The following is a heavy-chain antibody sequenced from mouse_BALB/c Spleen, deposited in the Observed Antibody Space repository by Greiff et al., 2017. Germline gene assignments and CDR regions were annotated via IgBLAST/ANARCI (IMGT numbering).Heavy chain of an antibody. CDR3: ARVGYGSRGY. V-gene: IGHV5-6-5*01. Sequence: EVKVVESGGGLVQPGGSRKLSCAASGFTFSSYAMSWVRQTPEKRLEWVASISSGGSTYYPDSVKGRFTISRDNARNILYLQMSSLRSEDTAMYYCARVGYGSRGYWGQGTTLTVSS. CDR2: ISSGGST. J-gene: IGHJ2*01. CDR1: GFTFSSYA. D-gene: IGHD1-1*01.